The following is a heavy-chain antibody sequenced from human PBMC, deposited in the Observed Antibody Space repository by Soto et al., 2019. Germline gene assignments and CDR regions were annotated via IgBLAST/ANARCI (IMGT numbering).Heavy chain of an antibody. CDR1: GYGFTNYW. V-gene: IGHV5-51*01. Sequence: RGESLKISCKGSGYGFTNYWIGWVRQMPGKGLEWMGIIYPGDSDTRYSPSFQGQVTISADKSISTAYLQWSSLKASDTAMYYCARRGYNWNDNWFDPWGQGTLVTVSS. CDR2: IYPGDSDT. J-gene: IGHJ5*02. CDR3: ARRGYNWNDNWFDP. D-gene: IGHD1-20*01.